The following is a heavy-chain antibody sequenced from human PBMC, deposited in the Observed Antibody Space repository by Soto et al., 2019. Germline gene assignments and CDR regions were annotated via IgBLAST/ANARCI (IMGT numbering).Heavy chain of an antibody. CDR3: VRGGGGGLFDP. V-gene: IGHV3-33*01. D-gene: IGHD2-15*01. CDR2: IWYDVSNK. CDR1: GFTFSSYG. J-gene: IGHJ5*02. Sequence: GGSLRLSCAASGFTFSSYGMHWVRQAPGKGLEWVAVIWYDVSNKYYADSVKGRFTISRDNSKNTLYLQMNSLRAEDTAVYYCVRGGGGGLFDPWGQGTMVTVSS.